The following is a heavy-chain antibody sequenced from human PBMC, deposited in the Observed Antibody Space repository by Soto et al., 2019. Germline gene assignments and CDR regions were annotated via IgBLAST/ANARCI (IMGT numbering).Heavy chain of an antibody. Sequence: QAGGSLRLSCAASGFSFNSYAMNWVRQAPGKGLEWVSGISGSGGSTFYADSVKGRLTISSDNSKNTLYLQMNSLRAEDSAVYYCAKVLGYLYPQVGYYYYGMDVWGQGTTVTVSS. CDR3: AKVLGYLYPQVGYYYYGMDV. J-gene: IGHJ6*02. CDR2: ISGSGGST. D-gene: IGHD1-26*01. V-gene: IGHV3-23*01. CDR1: GFSFNSYA.